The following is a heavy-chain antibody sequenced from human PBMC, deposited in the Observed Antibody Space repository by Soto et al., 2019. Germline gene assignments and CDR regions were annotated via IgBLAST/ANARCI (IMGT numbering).Heavy chain of an antibody. CDR3: ARGQSSVAAAAAPRYFDY. J-gene: IGHJ4*02. V-gene: IGHV4-34*01. CDR1: GGSFSGYY. CDR2: INHSGST. Sequence: QVQLQQWGAGLLKPSETLSLTCAVYGGSFSGYYWSWIRQPPGKGLEWIGEINHSGSTNYNPSLKSRVTISVDTSKTQFSLKLSSVTAADTAVYYCARGQSSVAAAAAPRYFDYWGQGTLVTVSS. D-gene: IGHD6-13*01.